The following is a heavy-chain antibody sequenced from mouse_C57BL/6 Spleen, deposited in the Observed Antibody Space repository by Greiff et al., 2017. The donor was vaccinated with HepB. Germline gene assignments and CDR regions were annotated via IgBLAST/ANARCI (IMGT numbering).Heavy chain of an antibody. CDR2: IHPNSGST. Sequence: QVQLQQPEAELVKPGASVKLSCKASGYTFTSYWMHWVKQRPGQGLEWIGMIHPNSGSTNYNEKFKSKATLTVDKSSSTAYMQLSSLTSEDSAVYYCARSGSYWYFDVWGTGTTVTVSS. J-gene: IGHJ1*03. CDR1: GYTFTSYW. CDR3: ARSGSYWYFDV. V-gene: IGHV1-64*01.